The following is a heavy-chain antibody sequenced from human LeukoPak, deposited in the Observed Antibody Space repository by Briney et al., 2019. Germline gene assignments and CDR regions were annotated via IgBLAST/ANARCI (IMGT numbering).Heavy chain of an antibody. CDR3: AKDIQLST. Sequence: LPGGSLRPSCAASGFTFSVAAMTWVRQAPGKGLEWVSLIGASGESTYYADSVKGRFTISRDNSKNTLSLQMNSLRVEDTAMYFCAKDIQLSTWGLGTMVTVSS. CDR1: GFTFSVAA. J-gene: IGHJ3*01. CDR2: IGASGEST. V-gene: IGHV3-23*01. D-gene: IGHD5-24*01.